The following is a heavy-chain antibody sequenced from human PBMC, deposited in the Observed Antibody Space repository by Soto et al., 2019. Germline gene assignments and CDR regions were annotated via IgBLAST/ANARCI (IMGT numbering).Heavy chain of an antibody. Sequence: SETLSLTCRVSGDSISDTIYYWGWVRQSPGKGLEWIGSIHYSGTTQFHPSLKTRVTISVDTSKNEFSLRLRSVTAADTAVYFFARNLKEVAAAMAYWGQGLPVTV. CDR1: GDSISDTIYY. V-gene: IGHV4-39*01. D-gene: IGHD6-19*01. CDR2: IHYSGTT. CDR3: ARNLKEVAAAMAY. J-gene: IGHJ4*02.